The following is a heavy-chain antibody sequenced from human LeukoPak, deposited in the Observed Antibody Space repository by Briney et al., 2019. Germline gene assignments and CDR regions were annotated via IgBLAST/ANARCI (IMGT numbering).Heavy chain of an antibody. CDR2: ISTNGSYI. Sequence: GGSLRLSCAASGFTFSSYYMYWVRQAPGKGLEWVASISTNGSYIYYADSVKGRFTISRDTSKNSLYLQMNSLRAEDTAVYYCARAYCSGSSYYPFDYWGQGTLVTVSS. D-gene: IGHD2-15*01. J-gene: IGHJ4*02. CDR3: ARAYCSGSSYYPFDY. V-gene: IGHV3-21*01. CDR1: GFTFSSYY.